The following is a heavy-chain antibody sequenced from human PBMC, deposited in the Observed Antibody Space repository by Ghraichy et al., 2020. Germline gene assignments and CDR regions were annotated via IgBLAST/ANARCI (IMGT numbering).Heavy chain of an antibody. V-gene: IGHV4-34*01. D-gene: IGHD3-16*02. Sequence: SETLSLTCAVYGGSFSGYYWSWIRQPPGKGLEWIGEINHSGSTNYNPSLKSRVTISVDTSKNQFSLKLSSVTAADTAVYYWARGYDYVWGSYRLVGSFDSWGQGTLVTVSS. CDR1: GGSFSGYY. J-gene: IGHJ4*02. CDR2: INHSGST. CDR3: ARGYDYVWGSYRLVGSFDS.